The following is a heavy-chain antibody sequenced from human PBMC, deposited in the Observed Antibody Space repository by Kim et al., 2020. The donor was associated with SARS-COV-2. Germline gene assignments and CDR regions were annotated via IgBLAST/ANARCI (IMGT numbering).Heavy chain of an antibody. CDR3: ARASRRGSSWARGQPGMD. V-gene: IGHV4-34*01. J-gene: IGHJ6*01. Sequence: SETLSLTCAVYGGSFSGYYWSWIRQPPGKGLVWIGEINHSGSTNYNPSLKSRVTISVDTSKNQFSLKLSSVTAADTAVYYCARASRRGSSWARGQPGMD. CDR1: GGSFSGYY. CDR2: INHSGST. D-gene: IGHD6-13*01.